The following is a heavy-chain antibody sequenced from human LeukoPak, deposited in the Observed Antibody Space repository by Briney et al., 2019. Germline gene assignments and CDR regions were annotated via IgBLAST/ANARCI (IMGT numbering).Heavy chain of an antibody. CDR3: AKDSAYSGGPFAGGFDH. Sequence: GGSLRLSCAASGFTFNSYAMSWVRQAPGKGLEWVSVISGGGGSTSYADSVKGRFTISRDNSKNTLYLQMNSLRAEDTAVYYCAKDSAYSGGPFAGGFDHWGQGTLVTASA. V-gene: IGHV3-23*01. J-gene: IGHJ4*02. D-gene: IGHD5-18*01. CDR2: ISGGGGST. CDR1: GFTFNSYA.